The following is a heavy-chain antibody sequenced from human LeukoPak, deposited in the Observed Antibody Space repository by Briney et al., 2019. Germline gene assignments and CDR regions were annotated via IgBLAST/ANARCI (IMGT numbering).Heavy chain of an antibody. V-gene: IGHV1-69*13. CDR3: AKEGDTALVTGYFDL. J-gene: IGHJ2*01. CDR1: GGTFGSYV. CDR2: IIPIFGTA. D-gene: IGHD5-18*01. Sequence: VASVKVSCKASGGTFGSYVISWVRQAPGQGLEWMGGIIPIFGTAHYAQKFQGRLTITADESTSTVYMEMSSLRSEDTARYYCAKEGDTALVTGYFDLWGRGTLVTVSS.